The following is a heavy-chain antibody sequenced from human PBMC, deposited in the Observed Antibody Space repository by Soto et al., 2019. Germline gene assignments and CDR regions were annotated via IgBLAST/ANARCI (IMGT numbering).Heavy chain of an antibody. CDR3: ARKGGFSSGWANDC. Sequence: PGGSLRLSCTGSGFTFRNYPINWVRQAPGKGLEWISYITGDSTTIHYADSVKGRFTISRDNAKNSLFLQMSSLRDEDTAVYYCARKGGFSSGWANDCWGQGTLVTVSS. CDR1: GFTFRNYP. D-gene: IGHD6-19*01. J-gene: IGHJ4*02. V-gene: IGHV3-48*02. CDR2: ITGDSTTI.